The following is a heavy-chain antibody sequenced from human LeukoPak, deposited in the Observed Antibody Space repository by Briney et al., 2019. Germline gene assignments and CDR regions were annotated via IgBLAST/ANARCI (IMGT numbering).Heavy chain of an antibody. Sequence: ASVTVSCKASGGTFSSYAISWVRQAPGQGLEWMGRIIPILGIANYAQKFQGRVTITADKSTSTAYMELSSLRSEDTAVYYCARVAYSSSWYYGMDVWGQGTTVTVSS. CDR3: ARVAYSSSWYYGMDV. V-gene: IGHV1-69*04. CDR1: GGTFSSYA. CDR2: IIPILGIA. D-gene: IGHD6-13*01. J-gene: IGHJ6*02.